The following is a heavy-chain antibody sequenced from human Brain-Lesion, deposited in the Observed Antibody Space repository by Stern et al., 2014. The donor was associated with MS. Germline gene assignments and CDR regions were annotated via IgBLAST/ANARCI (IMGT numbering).Heavy chain of an antibody. CDR1: GGSISSGGYY. V-gene: IGHV4-61*02. D-gene: IGHD2-2*01. J-gene: IGHJ6*02. CDR3: ARGRVVPGFQYYATDV. CDR2: IFNSGST. Sequence: VQLVQSGPGLVKPSQTLSLSCTVSGGSISSGGYYWSWIRQPAGKGLEWIGRIFNSGSTSYNPSPKRRGTITIDTSKTQFSLRLNSMTAADTAVYYCARGRVVPGFQYYATDVWGQGTTVIVSS.